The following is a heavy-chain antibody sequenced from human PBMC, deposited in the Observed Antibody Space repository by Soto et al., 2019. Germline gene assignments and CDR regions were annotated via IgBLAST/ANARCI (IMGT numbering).Heavy chain of an antibody. CDR1: GGTFNTYA. D-gene: IGHD3-10*01. J-gene: IGHJ4*02. CDR2: ISPMIGAA. CDR3: AREVQVHTPAFVY. V-gene: IGHV1-69*19. Sequence: QVQLVQSGAEMKKPGSSVKVSCQSSGGTFNTYAMNWARQAPGQGPEWMGDISPMIGAANYAPKFQGRVTITADESTGTSYMQLSSLTSEDTALYFCAREVQVHTPAFVYWGQGTLVTVSS.